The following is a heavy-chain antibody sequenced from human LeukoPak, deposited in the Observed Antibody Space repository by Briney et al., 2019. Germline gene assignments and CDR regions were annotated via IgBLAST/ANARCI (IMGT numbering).Heavy chain of an antibody. CDR1: SGSISSGGYY. J-gene: IGHJ4*02. Sequence: SETLSLTCTVSSGSISSGGYYWSWIRQHPGKGLEWIGYIFYTGSTYYNPSLKSRVTISVDTSKNQFSLKLTSVTAADTAVYYCARDQTFGHYFDYWGQGTLVTVSS. D-gene: IGHD3-10*01. CDR2: IFYTGST. V-gene: IGHV4-31*03. CDR3: ARDQTFGHYFDY.